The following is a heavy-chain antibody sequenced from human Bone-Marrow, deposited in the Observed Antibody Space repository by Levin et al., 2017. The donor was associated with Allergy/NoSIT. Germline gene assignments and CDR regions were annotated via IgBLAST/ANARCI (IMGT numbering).Heavy chain of an antibody. Sequence: LSLTCAASGFTFSSYAMHWVRQAPGKGLEWVAVISYDGSNKYYADSVKGRFTISRDNSKNTLYLQMNSLRAEDTAVYYCARDSRFGSSGYYSGDYFDYWGQGTLVTVSS. J-gene: IGHJ4*02. CDR3: ARDSRFGSSGYYSGDYFDY. V-gene: IGHV3-30*04. CDR1: GFTFSSYA. D-gene: IGHD3-22*01. CDR2: ISYDGSNK.